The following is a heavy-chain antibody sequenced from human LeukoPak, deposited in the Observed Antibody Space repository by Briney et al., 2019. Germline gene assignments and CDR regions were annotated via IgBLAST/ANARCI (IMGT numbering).Heavy chain of an antibody. CDR1: GFTFSSYG. D-gene: IGHD5-12*01. CDR3: AKDQSGYTPKSFDY. CDR2: ISSSGSTI. Sequence: PSGGSLRLSCAASGFTFSSYGMNWVRQAPGKGLEWVSYISSSGSTIYYADSVKGRFTISRDNSKNTLYLQMNSLRAEDTAVYYCAKDQSGYTPKSFDYWGQGTLVTVSS. V-gene: IGHV3-48*03. J-gene: IGHJ4*02.